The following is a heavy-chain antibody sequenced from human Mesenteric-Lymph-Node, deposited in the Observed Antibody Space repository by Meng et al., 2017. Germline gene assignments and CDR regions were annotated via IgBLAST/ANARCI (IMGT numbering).Heavy chain of an antibody. J-gene: IGHJ2*01. Sequence: QVQLSGSGPGLVKPSETLSLTCAVSGGSISRSDWWSWVRQPPGKGLEWIGETSHSGSTNYNPSLKSRITISVGTSKNQFSLKLSSVTAADTAVYYCARGQKGYFDLWGRGTLVTVSS. CDR2: TSHSGST. V-gene: IGHV4-4*02. CDR1: GGSISRSDW. CDR3: ARGQKGYFDL.